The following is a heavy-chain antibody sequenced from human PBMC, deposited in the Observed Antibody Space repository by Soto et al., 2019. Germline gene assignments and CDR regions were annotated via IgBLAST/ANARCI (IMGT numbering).Heavy chain of an antibody. CDR1: GGTFSSYT. V-gene: IGHV1-18*01. J-gene: IGHJ4*02. CDR2: ISAYNGNT. D-gene: IGHD3-3*01. Sequence: ASVKVSCKASGGTFSSYTISWVRQAPGQGLEWMGWISAYNGNTNYAQKLQGRVTMTTDTSTSTAYMELRSLRSDDTAVYYCARGYDFWSGYHNFDYWGQGTLVTVSS. CDR3: ARGYDFWSGYHNFDY.